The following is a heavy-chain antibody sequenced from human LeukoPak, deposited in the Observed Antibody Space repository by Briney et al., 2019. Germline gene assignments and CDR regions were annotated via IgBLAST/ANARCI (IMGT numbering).Heavy chain of an antibody. V-gene: IGHV3-7*01. CDR3: ARDRYSSSWYEDY. Sequence: GGSLRLSCAASGFTFSSYWMSWVRQAPGKGLEWVANIKQDGSEKYYVDSEKGRFTISRDNAKNSLYLQMNSLRAEDTAVYYCARDRYSSSWYEDYWGQGTLVTVSS. D-gene: IGHD6-13*01. J-gene: IGHJ4*02. CDR2: IKQDGSEK. CDR1: GFTFSSYW.